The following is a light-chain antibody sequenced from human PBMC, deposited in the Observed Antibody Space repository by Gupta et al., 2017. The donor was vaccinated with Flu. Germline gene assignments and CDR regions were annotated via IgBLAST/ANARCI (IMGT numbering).Light chain of an antibody. CDR1: SNDVAAYDR. J-gene: IGLJ2*01. Sequence: QSALTQPPSVSGSPGQSVTISCTGPSNDVAAYDRVSWYQQAPGTAPKLMIYEVTNRPSGVPDRFSGSKSGNTASLTISGLQAEDEADYFCASYTTANTLVFGGGTKLTLL. CDR2: EVT. V-gene: IGLV2-18*02. CDR3: ASYTTANTLV.